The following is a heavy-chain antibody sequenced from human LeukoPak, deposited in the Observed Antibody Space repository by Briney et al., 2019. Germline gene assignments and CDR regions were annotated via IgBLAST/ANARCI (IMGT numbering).Heavy chain of an antibody. CDR2: IYYSGST. Sequence: SETLSLTCTVSGGSISSYYWGWIRQPPGKGLEWIGSIYYSGSTYYNPSLKSRVTISVDTSKNQFSLKLSSVTAADTAVYYCARDTSGYCSSTGCYADYFDYWGQGTLVTVSS. CDR1: GGSISSYY. CDR3: ARDTSGYCSSTGCYADYFDY. J-gene: IGHJ4*02. D-gene: IGHD2-2*01. V-gene: IGHV4-39*07.